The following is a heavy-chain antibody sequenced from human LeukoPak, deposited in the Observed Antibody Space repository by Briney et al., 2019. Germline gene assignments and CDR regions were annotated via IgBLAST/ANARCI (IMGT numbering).Heavy chain of an antibody. Sequence: PSETLSLTCTVSGDSISTDNCFWSWIRQPPGKGLEWIGTIFYRGKTYYNPSLRSRVSLSVDTSKNQFSLGLSSVTAADTAVYYCARHPSGSAFDFWGQGTLVTVSS. V-gene: IGHV4-39*01. CDR1: GDSISTDNCF. J-gene: IGHJ4*02. CDR3: ARHPSGSAFDF. CDR2: IFYRGKT. D-gene: IGHD3-3*01.